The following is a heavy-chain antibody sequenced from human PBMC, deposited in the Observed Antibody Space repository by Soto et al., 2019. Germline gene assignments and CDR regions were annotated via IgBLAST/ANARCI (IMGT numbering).Heavy chain of an antibody. D-gene: IGHD1-20*01. V-gene: IGHV4-38-2*01. Sequence: SETLSLTCAVSGYSISSGYYWGWIRQPPGKGLEWIGSVFYTGFTSYNPSLESRVSVSVDTSKSQFSLKLSAVTAADTAVYYCATSQKGYNWNYFDHWGQGALVTVSS. J-gene: IGHJ4*02. CDR3: ATSQKGYNWNYFDH. CDR1: GYSISSGYY. CDR2: VFYTGFT.